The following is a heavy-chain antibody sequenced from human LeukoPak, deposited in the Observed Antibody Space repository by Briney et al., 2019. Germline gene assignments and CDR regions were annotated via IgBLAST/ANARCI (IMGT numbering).Heavy chain of an antibody. CDR1: GGSISSGGYY. J-gene: IGHJ6*02. V-gene: IGHV4-39*07. CDR2: INHSGST. Sequence: SETLSLTCTVSGGSISSGGYYWSWIRQPPGKGLEWIGEINHSGSTNYNPSLKGRVTISVDTSKNQFSLKLSSVTAADTAVYYCARLRYGMDVWGQGTTVTVSS. D-gene: IGHD3-16*01. CDR3: ARLRYGMDV.